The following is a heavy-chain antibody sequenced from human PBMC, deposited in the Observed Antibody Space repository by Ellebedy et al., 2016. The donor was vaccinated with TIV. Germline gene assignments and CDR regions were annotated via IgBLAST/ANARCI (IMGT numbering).Heavy chain of an antibody. CDR2: INPGDSDT. Sequence: GESLKISXKGSGYRFTGHWIGWVRQMPGKGLEWMGIINPGDSDTRYSPSFQGQVTISADKSLSTAYLQWTTLQASDTAMYYCAASGSRPAHYGIDVWGQGTTVTVSS. D-gene: IGHD1-14*01. J-gene: IGHJ6*02. CDR1: GYRFTGHW. V-gene: IGHV5-51*01. CDR3: AASGSRPAHYGIDV.